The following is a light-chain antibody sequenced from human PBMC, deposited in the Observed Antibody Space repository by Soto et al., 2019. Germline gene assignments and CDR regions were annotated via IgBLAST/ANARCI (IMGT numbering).Light chain of an antibody. CDR1: QSISNW. CDR3: QQYARYPA. J-gene: IGKJ2*01. V-gene: IGKV1-5*03. CDR2: KAS. Sequence: DIQMTQSPSTLSASVGERVTITCRASQSISNWLAWYQQKPGKAPKLLIYKASTLQTGVPSTFSGSGSGTEFTLTISSLQPDDFATYYCQQYARYPAFGQGTKLEIK.